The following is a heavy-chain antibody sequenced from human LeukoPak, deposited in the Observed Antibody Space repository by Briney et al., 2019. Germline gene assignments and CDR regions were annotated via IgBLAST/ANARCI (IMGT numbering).Heavy chain of an antibody. J-gene: IGHJ4*02. Sequence: GGSLRLSCAASGFTFSTYSMNWVRQAPGKGLEWVSYISSSSSTIYYADSVKGRFTISRDNAKKSLYLQMNSLRDEDTAVYYCATDLTGPEDYWGQGTLVTVSS. CDR1: GFTFSTYS. CDR3: ATDLTGPEDY. V-gene: IGHV3-48*02. CDR2: ISSSSSTI.